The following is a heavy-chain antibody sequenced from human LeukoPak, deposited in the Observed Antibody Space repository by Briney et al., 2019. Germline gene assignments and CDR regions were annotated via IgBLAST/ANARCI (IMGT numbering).Heavy chain of an antibody. Sequence: PGGSLRLSCAASGFTFSSYAMHWVRQAPGKGLEWVAVISYDGSNKYYADSVKGRFTISRDNSKNTLYLQMNSLRAEGTAVYYCARDASSGIGGYYYGMDVWGQGTTVTVSS. CDR3: ARDASSGIGGYYYGMDV. CDR2: ISYDGSNK. D-gene: IGHD3-22*01. CDR1: GFTFSSYA. V-gene: IGHV3-30*04. J-gene: IGHJ6*02.